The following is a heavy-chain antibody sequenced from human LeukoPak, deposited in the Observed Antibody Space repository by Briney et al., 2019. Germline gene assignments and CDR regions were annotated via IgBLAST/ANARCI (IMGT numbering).Heavy chain of an antibody. Sequence: PGGSLRLSSAASGFTFSDFYMSWIRQAPGKGLEWVSYISSSGYTIYYADSVKGRFTVSRDNAKNSLYLQMNSLRAEDTAVYYCAREIRGATPYYFDYWGQGTLVTVSS. V-gene: IGHV3-11*04. CDR3: AREIRGATPYYFDY. J-gene: IGHJ4*02. CDR1: GFTFSDFY. CDR2: ISSSGYTI. D-gene: IGHD1-26*01.